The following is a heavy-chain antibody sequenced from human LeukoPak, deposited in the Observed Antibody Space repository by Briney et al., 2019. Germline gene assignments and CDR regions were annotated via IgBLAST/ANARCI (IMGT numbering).Heavy chain of an antibody. Sequence: ASVKVSCKPSGYTFIDHYLHWVRQAPGQGLESLGWIDPDTGDTNYPQKFQGRLTMTRDTSSSTAYMELNRLRSDDTAVYYCARAGHNSNSGGYDFWGLGTLITVSS. J-gene: IGHJ4*02. V-gene: IGHV1-2*02. D-gene: IGHD3-22*01. CDR3: ARAGHNSNSGGYDF. CDR2: IDPDTGDT. CDR1: GYTFIDHY.